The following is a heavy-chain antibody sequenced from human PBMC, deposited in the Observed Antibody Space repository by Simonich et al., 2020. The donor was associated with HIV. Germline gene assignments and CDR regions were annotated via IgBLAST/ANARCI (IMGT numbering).Heavy chain of an antibody. CDR3: ARGYYYDSSGYYQPAEYFQH. CDR2: INHRGRP. CDR1: GGSFSGYY. D-gene: IGHD3-22*01. Sequence: QVQLQQWGAGLLKPSETLSLTCAVYGGSFSGYYWSWIRQPPGKGLEWIGEINHRGRPNYNPSLKSRVTISVDTSKNQFSLKLSSVTAADTAVYYCARGYYYDSSGYYQPAEYFQHWGQGTLVTVSS. J-gene: IGHJ1*01. V-gene: IGHV4-34*01.